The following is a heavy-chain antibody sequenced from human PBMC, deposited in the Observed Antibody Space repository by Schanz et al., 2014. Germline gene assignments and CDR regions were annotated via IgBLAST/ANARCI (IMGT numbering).Heavy chain of an antibody. D-gene: IGHD2-2*01. Sequence: EVQLVESGGGLVQPGGSLRLSCAASGFTFNSYAMTWVRQAPGKGLEWVSAISGSGGSTYYADSVKGRFTISRDNSKNTLYLQMNSLRAEDTAVYYCAKDLLYGAPMPLNHLDYWGQGTLVTVSS. CDR2: ISGSGGST. CDR3: AKDLLYGAPMPLNHLDY. CDR1: GFTFNSYA. J-gene: IGHJ4*02. V-gene: IGHV3-23*04.